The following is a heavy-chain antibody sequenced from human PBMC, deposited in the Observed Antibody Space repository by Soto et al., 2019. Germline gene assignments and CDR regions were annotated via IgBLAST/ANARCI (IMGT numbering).Heavy chain of an antibody. D-gene: IGHD6-13*01. Sequence: GGSLRLSCAASGFTVSSDWMSWVRQVPGKGLEWVANIKQDGSERYYVDSVKGRLTTDIDNAKNSLYLQMNSLRAADTAVYYCARDRGYSSSWYDYYYYSGMDVWGQGTLVTVSS. J-gene: IGHJ6*02. CDR2: IKQDGSER. CDR1: GFTVSSDW. CDR3: ARDRGYSSSWYDYYYYSGMDV. V-gene: IGHV3-7*03.